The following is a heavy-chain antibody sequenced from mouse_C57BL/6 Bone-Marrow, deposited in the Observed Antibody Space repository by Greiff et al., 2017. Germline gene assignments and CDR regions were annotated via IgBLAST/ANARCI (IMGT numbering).Heavy chain of an antibody. V-gene: IGHV2-9-1*01. D-gene: IGHD2-1*01. CDR1: GFSLTSYA. J-gene: IGHJ4*01. CDR3: TRRIYSLMDY. CDR2: LWNGGGT. Sequence: VQLQESGPGLVAPSQRLSITCTVSGFSLTSYAISWVRQPPGKGLEWLGVLWNGGGTNYNSALKSRLSISKDNSKSQVFLKMNSLQTDDTARYYCTRRIYSLMDYWGQGTSVTVSS.